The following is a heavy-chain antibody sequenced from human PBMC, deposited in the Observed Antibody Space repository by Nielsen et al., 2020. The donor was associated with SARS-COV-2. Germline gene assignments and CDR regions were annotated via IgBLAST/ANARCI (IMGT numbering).Heavy chain of an antibody. CDR2: ISAYNGNT. Sequence: ASVKVSCKASGYTFTSYGISWVRQAPGQGLEWMGWISAYNGNTDYAQKFQGRITMTTDTSTSTAYMELSSLRSEDTAVYYCARVSYSSSSEGYYYYYYMDVWGKGTTVTVSS. J-gene: IGHJ6*03. CDR1: GYTFTSYG. D-gene: IGHD6-6*01. V-gene: IGHV1-18*04. CDR3: ARVSYSSSSEGYYYYYYMDV.